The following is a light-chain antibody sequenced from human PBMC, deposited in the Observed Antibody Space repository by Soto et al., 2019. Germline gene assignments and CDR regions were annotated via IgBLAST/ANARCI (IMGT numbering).Light chain of an antibody. Sequence: EIVLTQSPATLSLSPGERATLSCRASQSVSADLAWYQQKPGQAPRLLIYDASNRATGIPARFSGSGSGTDFTLTISSLEPEDFAVYYCQQRSNWPPYPFGQGTKLEIK. J-gene: IGKJ2*01. CDR3: QQRSNWPPYP. V-gene: IGKV3-11*01. CDR2: DAS. CDR1: QSVSAD.